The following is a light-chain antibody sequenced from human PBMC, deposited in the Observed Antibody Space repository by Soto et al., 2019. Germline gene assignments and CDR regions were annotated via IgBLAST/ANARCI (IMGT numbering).Light chain of an antibody. CDR3: QKYDSAPSLT. CDR1: QGISSF. J-gene: IGKJ4*01. CDR2: AAS. Sequence: DIQMTQSPSSLSASVGDRVTVTCRASQGISSFLAWYQQKPGKVPKLLIYAASTLQPGVPSRFSGSGYGTDFILTISSLQPEDVATYYCQKYDSAPSLTFGGGTKVEIK. V-gene: IGKV1-27*01.